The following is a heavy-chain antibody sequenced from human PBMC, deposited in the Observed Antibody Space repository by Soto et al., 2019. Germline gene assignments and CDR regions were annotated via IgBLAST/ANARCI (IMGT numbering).Heavy chain of an antibody. CDR2: ISSSSSYI. Sequence: EVQLVESGGGLVKPGGSLRLSCAASGFTFSSYSMNWVRQAPGKGLEWVSSISSSSSYIYYADSVKGRFTISRDNAKNSLYLQMNSLRAEDTAVYYCASSVWSGYLGYYYYMDVWGKGTTVTVSS. CDR1: GFTFSSYS. V-gene: IGHV3-21*01. J-gene: IGHJ6*03. CDR3: ASSVWSGYLGYYYYMDV. D-gene: IGHD3-3*01.